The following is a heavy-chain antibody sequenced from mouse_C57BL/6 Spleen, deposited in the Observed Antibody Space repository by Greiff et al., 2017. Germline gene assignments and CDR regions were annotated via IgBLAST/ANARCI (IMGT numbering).Heavy chain of an antibody. CDR1: GFNIKDYY. V-gene: IGHV14-1*01. Sequence: VQLQQSGAELVRPGASVKLSCTASGFNIKDYYMHWVKQRPEQGLEWIGRIDPEDGDTEYAPKFQGKATMTADTSSNTAYLQLSSLTAEDTAVYYCKRDSAYAMDYWGQGTSVTVSS. CDR3: KRDSAYAMDY. J-gene: IGHJ4*01. CDR2: IDPEDGDT. D-gene: IGHD2-12*01.